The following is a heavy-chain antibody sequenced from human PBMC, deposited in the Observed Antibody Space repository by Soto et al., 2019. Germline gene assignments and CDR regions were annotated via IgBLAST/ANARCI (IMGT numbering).Heavy chain of an antibody. Sequence: ASVKVSCKASGYTFTSYAMHWVRQAPGQRLEWMGWINAGNGNTKYSQKFQGRVTITRDTSASTAYMELSSLRSEDTAVYYCVREGQQQLVLGLNYYYYGMDVWGQGTTVTSP. D-gene: IGHD6-13*01. CDR2: INAGNGNT. V-gene: IGHV1-3*01. J-gene: IGHJ6*02. CDR3: VREGQQQLVLGLNYYYYGMDV. CDR1: GYTFTSYA.